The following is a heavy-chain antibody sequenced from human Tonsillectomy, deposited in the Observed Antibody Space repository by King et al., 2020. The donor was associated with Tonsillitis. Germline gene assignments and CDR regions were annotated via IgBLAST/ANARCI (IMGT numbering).Heavy chain of an antibody. Sequence: VQLVESGGGVVQPGRSLRLSCAASGFTFSSYAMHWGRQAPGKGLEWVAVISYDGSNKYYADSVKGRFTISRDNSKNTLYLQMNSLGAEDTAVYFCARSGGYEWWSFDYWGQGTLVTVSS. CDR2: ISYDGSNK. CDR1: GFTFSSYA. V-gene: IGHV3-30*01. CDR3: ARSGGYEWWSFDY. J-gene: IGHJ4*02. D-gene: IGHD5-12*01.